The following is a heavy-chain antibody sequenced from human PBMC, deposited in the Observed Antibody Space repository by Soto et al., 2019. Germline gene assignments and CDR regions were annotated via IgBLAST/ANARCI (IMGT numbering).Heavy chain of an antibody. CDR3: ARDMRGIVVVPAAMGMDY. CDR1: GYTFTSYG. Sequence: QVQLVQSGAEVKKPGASVKVSCKASGYTFTSYGISWVRQAPGQGLEWMGWISAYNGNTNYAQKLQGRVTMTTGTSTSTAYMELRSLRSDDTAVYYCARDMRGIVVVPAAMGMDYWGQGTLVTVSS. J-gene: IGHJ4*02. CDR2: ISAYNGNT. D-gene: IGHD2-2*01. V-gene: IGHV1-18*01.